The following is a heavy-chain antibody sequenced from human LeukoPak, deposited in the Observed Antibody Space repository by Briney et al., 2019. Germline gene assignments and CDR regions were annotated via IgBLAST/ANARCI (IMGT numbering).Heavy chain of an antibody. J-gene: IGHJ4*02. CDR3: ARDPGYCSSTSCYTDY. CDR1: GYTFTSYA. Sequence: ASVKVSCKASGYTFTSYAMHWVRQAPGQRLEWMGWINAGNGNTKYSQKFQGRVTITRDTSASTAYMELSSLRSEDTAVYYCARDPGYCSSTSCYTDYWGQGTLVTVSS. V-gene: IGHV1-3*01. D-gene: IGHD2-2*02. CDR2: INAGNGNT.